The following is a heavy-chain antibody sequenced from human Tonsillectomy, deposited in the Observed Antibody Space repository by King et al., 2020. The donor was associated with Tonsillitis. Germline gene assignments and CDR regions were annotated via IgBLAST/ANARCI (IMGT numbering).Heavy chain of an antibody. CDR2: IIPIFDTS. J-gene: IGHJ6*03. CDR1: GGTFSSYS. CDR3: ARGLITLVRGVLPRSYYYMDV. Sequence: VQLVQSGAEMKKPGSSVKVSCKASGGTFSSYSISWVRQAPGQGLEWMGGIIPIFDTSNYAQKFQGRVTITADEPTSTAYMELSGLRSEDTAVYYCARGLITLVRGVLPRSYYYMDVWGKGTTVTVSS. D-gene: IGHD3-10*01. V-gene: IGHV1-69*01.